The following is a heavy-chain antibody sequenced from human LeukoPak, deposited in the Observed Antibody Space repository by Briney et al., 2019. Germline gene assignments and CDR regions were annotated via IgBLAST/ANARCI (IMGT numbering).Heavy chain of an antibody. D-gene: IGHD3-16*02. Sequence: PGGSLRLSCAASGVTFSSYSMNWVRQASGKGLEWVSSITSSSSYTYYADSVKGRFTISRDNAKNSLYLQMNSLRAEDTAVYHCARGSLSRLDYWGQGTLVTVSS. CDR1: GVTFSSYS. CDR2: ITSSSSYT. V-gene: IGHV3-21*01. J-gene: IGHJ4*02. CDR3: ARGSLSRLDY.